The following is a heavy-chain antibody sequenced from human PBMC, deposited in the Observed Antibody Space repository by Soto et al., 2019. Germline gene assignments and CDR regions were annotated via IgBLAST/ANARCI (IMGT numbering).Heavy chain of an antibody. V-gene: IGHV3-23*01. CDR2: ISSGNGGTT. Sequence: EVQLLDSGGGLVQPGGSLRLSCTASGFTFSSSAMSWVRQAPGKGLEWVSAISSGNGGTTYYAGSVKGRFTISRDNSKNTLYLQKNRPGAEDTAGYFCAKGGGGDHGYWGQGTLVTVSS. CDR3: AKGGGGDHGY. J-gene: IGHJ4*02. CDR1: GFTFSSSA. D-gene: IGHD2-21*02.